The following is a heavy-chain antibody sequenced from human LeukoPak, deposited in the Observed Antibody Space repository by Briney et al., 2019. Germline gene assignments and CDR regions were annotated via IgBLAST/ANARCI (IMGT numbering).Heavy chain of an antibody. J-gene: IGHJ3*02. CDR3: AGYVSSGRRDAFDI. V-gene: IGHV3-21*01. CDR2: ITRSSYI. CDR1: GFTFSSYS. D-gene: IGHD3-22*01. Sequence: GGSLRLSCAASGFTFSSYSMNWVRQAPGKGLEWVSSITRSSYIYYADSVKGRFTISRDNAKNSLYLQMNSLRAEDTAVYYCAGYVSSGRRDAFDIWGQGTMVTVSS.